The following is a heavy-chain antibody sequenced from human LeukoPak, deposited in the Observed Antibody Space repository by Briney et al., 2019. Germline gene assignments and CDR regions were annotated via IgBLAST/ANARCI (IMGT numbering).Heavy chain of an antibody. CDR1: GGTFSSYA. J-gene: IGHJ4*02. D-gene: IGHD3-22*01. V-gene: IGHV1-69*13. CDR3: ARGVVAPTGSGFDY. CDR2: IIPIFGTA. Sequence: SVKVSCKASGGTFSSYAISWVRQAPGQGLEWMGGIIPIFGTANYAQKFQGRVTITADESTSTACMELSSLRSEDTAVYYCARGVVAPTGSGFDYWGQGTLVTVSS.